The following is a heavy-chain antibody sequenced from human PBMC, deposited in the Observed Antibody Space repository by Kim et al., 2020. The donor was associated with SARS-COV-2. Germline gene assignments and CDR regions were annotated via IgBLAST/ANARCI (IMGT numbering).Heavy chain of an antibody. Sequence: GGSLRLSCAASGFTVSSNYMSWVRQPPGKGLEWVSVIYSGGSTYYADSVKGRFTISRDNSKNTLYLQMNSLRAEDTAVYYCARAIAAVTRGFDYWGQGTLVTVSS. D-gene: IGHD6-13*01. CDR2: IYSGGST. J-gene: IGHJ4*02. V-gene: IGHV3-66*02. CDR3: ARAIAAVTRGFDY. CDR1: GFTVSSNY.